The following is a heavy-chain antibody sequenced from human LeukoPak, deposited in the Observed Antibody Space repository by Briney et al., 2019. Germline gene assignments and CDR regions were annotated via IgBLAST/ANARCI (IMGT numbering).Heavy chain of an antibody. CDR3: ARDWASVAAAAPFDY. J-gene: IGHJ4*02. V-gene: IGHV3-30*04. D-gene: IGHD6-13*01. CDR2: ISYDGSNK. Sequence: GGSLRLSCAASGLTFSSYAMHWVRQAPGKGLEWVAVISYDGSNKYYADSVKGRFTISRDNSKNTLYLEMNSLRAEDTAVYYCARDWASVAAAAPFDYWGQGTLVTVSS. CDR1: GLTFSSYA.